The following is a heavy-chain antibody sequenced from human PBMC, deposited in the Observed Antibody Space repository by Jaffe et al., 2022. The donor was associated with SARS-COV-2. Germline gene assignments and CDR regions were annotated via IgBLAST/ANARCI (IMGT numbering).Heavy chain of an antibody. CDR1: GFSLSTSGVG. CDR3: AHKGVFGYSSSWYHY. V-gene: IGHV2-5*01. Sequence: QITLKESGPTLVKPTQTLTLTCTFSGFSLSTSGVGVGWIRQPPGKALEWLALIYWNDDKRYSPSLKSRLTITKDTSKNQVVLTMTNMDPVDTATYYCAHKGVFGYSSSWYHYWGQGTLVTVSS. D-gene: IGHD6-13*01. J-gene: IGHJ4*02. CDR2: IYWNDDK.